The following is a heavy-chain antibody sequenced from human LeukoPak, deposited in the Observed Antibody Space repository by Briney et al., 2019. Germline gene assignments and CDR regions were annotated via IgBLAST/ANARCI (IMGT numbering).Heavy chain of an antibody. V-gene: IGHV3-23*01. Sequence: GGSLRLSCAASGFPFSSYAMSWVRQAPGKGLEWVSGISGSDGNTYYADSVKGRFTISRDNSENTLSLQMNSLRAEDTAVYYCAKDLYGDYGDDYWGQGTLVTVSS. CDR1: GFPFSSYA. CDR3: AKDLYGDYGDDY. CDR2: ISGSDGNT. D-gene: IGHD4-17*01. J-gene: IGHJ4*02.